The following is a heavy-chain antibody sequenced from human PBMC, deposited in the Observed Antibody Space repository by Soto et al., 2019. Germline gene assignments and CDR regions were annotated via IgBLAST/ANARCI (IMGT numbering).Heavy chain of an antibody. V-gene: IGHV2-5*02. CDR2: IYWDDDK. CDR1: GFSLSTGGVG. Sequence: SGPTLVNPTQTLTLTCTFSGFSLSTGGVGVAWIRQPPGKALEWLALIYWDDDKRYRPSLKSRLAITKDTSKNQVVLIMTNMDPVDTASYYCAHRVSSPDLEGQFYPYYYYYGLDVWGQGTTVTVSS. CDR3: AHRVSSPDLEGQFYPYYYYYGLDV. D-gene: IGHD4-4*01. J-gene: IGHJ6*02.